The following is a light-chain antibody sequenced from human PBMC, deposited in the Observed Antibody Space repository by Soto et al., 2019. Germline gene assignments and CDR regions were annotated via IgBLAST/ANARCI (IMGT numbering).Light chain of an antibody. J-gene: IGKJ1*01. CDR1: QSVRGNH. CDR3: QQYGSLPAT. Sequence: EIVLTQSPGTLSLSPGERATLSSRASQSVRGNHFAWYQQKPGQAPRLLIYGASARTTGIPDRFSGSGSGTDFTLTISRLEPEDFAVYYCQQYGSLPATFGQGTKVEIK. V-gene: IGKV3-20*01. CDR2: GAS.